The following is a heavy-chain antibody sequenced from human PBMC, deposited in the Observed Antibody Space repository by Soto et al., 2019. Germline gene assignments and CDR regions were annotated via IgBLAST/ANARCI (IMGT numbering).Heavy chain of an antibody. J-gene: IGHJ4*02. CDR3: ARSPWGPRDY. V-gene: IGHV4-34*01. CDR2: INHSGST. D-gene: IGHD7-27*01. CDR1: GGSFSGYY. Sequence: SDPLSLTCSLYGGSFSGYYWSWIRQPPGKGLEWIGEINHSGSTNYNPSLKSRVTISVDTSKNQFSLKLSSVTAADTAVYYCARSPWGPRDYWRQGNLVTVSS.